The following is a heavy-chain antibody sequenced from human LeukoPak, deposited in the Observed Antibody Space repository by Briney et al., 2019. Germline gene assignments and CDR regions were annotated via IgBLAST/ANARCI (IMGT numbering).Heavy chain of an antibody. J-gene: IGHJ4*02. Sequence: GGSLRLSCAASGFTFSAYWMTWVRQAPGKGLEWVASIKEDGSKKYYMDSVKGRFTISRDNAQKSLYLEMNNLRVEDTAVYYCARAVTSTEGYWGQGTLVTVSS. CDR3: ARAVTSTEGY. V-gene: IGHV3-7*03. CDR2: IKEDGSKK. CDR1: GFTFSAYW.